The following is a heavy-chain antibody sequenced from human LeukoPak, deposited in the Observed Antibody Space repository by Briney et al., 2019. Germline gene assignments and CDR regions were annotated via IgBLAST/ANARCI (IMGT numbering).Heavy chain of an antibody. CDR2: IYSSGDT. V-gene: IGHV4-39*01. CDR3: ARLTHGDYIFDS. Sequence: SETLSLTCSVSGVSISSGGHSWGWIRQPPGKGLEWIGSIYSSGDTYYNPSLKNRVTTSGDTSRNQFSLRLTSVTAADTAVYYCARLTHGDYIFDSWGQGTLVTVSS. CDR1: GVSISSGGHS. J-gene: IGHJ4*02. D-gene: IGHD4-17*01.